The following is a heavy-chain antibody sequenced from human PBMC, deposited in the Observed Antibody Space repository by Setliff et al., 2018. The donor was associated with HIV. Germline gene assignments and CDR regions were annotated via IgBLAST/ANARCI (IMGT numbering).Heavy chain of an antibody. V-gene: IGHV4-38-2*01. D-gene: IGHD3-3*01. CDR3: MRGRSITIFGVAYFDF. CDR1: GFTVSTYY. J-gene: IGHJ4*02. CDR2: VYHSGTT. Sequence: PSETLRLSCAASGFTVSTYYMSWVRQPPGKGLEWIGSVYHSGTTYYNPSLKSRVTISVDMSNNQFSLKVTSVTAADTAVYYCMRGRSITIFGVAYFDFWGQGTQVTVSS.